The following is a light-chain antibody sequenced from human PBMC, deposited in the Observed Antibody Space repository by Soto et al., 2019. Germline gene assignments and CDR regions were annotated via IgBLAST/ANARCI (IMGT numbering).Light chain of an antibody. CDR2: GAS. Sequence: EIVLTQSPGTLSLSPGERATLSGMASQSVSSYYLAWYQQKPGQAPRLLIYGASSRATGIPDRFSGSGSGTDFTLTISRLEPEDFAVYYCQQYGSSPRTFGQGTKVDIK. J-gene: IGKJ1*01. CDR3: QQYGSSPRT. CDR1: QSVSSYY. V-gene: IGKV3-20*01.